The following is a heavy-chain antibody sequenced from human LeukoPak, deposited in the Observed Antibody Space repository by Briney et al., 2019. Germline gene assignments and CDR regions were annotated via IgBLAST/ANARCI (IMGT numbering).Heavy chain of an antibody. CDR1: GYTFTDNY. CDR2: INPSSGGT. Sequence: ASVRVSCTASGYTFTDNYIHWLRQAPGQGLEWMGWINPSSGGTRYAQKFKGRVTITRDTSRATTFMELNWLRSDDTAVYYCVRSPIGASAYWGRGTLVTVSS. D-gene: IGHD3-10*01. CDR3: VRSPIGASAY. J-gene: IGHJ4*02. V-gene: IGHV1-2*02.